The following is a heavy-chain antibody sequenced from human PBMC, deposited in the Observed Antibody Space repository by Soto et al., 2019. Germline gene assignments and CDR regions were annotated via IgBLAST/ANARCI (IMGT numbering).Heavy chain of an antibody. CDR2: IIPIFGTA. CDR3: ATLETARPDAFDI. D-gene: IGHD5-18*01. CDR1: GGTFSSYA. Sequence: SVKVSCKASGGTFSSYAISWVRQAPGQGLEWMGGIIPIFGTANYAQKFQGRVTITADESTSTAYMELNSLRAEDTAVYYCATLETARPDAFDIWGQGTMVTVS. V-gene: IGHV1-69*13. J-gene: IGHJ3*02.